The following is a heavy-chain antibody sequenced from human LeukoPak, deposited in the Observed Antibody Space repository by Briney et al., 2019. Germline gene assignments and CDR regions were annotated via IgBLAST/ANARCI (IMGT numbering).Heavy chain of an antibody. J-gene: IGHJ3*02. V-gene: IGHV3-66*02. CDR1: GFTVSSNY. Sequence: PGGSLRLSXAASGFTVSSNYMSWVRQAPGKGLEWVSVIYSGGSTYYADSVKGRFTISRDNSKSTLYLQMNSLRAEDTAVYYCARDSGGAFDIWGQGTMVTVSS. CDR3: ARDSGGAFDI. D-gene: IGHD6-25*01. CDR2: IYSGGST.